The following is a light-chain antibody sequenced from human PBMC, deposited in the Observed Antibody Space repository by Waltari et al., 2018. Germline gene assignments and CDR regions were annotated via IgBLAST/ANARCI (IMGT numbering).Light chain of an antibody. CDR3: MQVTHWPHT. Sequence: VVMTQSPLSLPGTLGQPASISCRSSQSLVHSDGNTYLEWFQQRPGQSPRRLIYKVSNRDSGVPERFSGSGSGTDFTLKISRVEAEDVGLYYCMQVTHWPHTFGQGTSLEI. CDR2: KVS. CDR1: QSLVHSDGNTY. V-gene: IGKV2-30*02. J-gene: IGKJ2*01.